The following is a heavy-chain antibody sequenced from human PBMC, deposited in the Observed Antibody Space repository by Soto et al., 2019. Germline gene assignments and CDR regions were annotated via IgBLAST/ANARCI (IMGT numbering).Heavy chain of an antibody. D-gene: IGHD3-3*01. Sequence: ASVKVSCKASGYTFTSYYMHWVRQAPGQGLEWMGIINPSGGSTSYAQKFQGRVTMTRDTSTSTVYMALSSLRSEDTAVYYCARDGGGTIFGVVVYYGMDVWGQGTTVTVSS. CDR1: GYTFTSYY. CDR2: INPSGGST. J-gene: IGHJ6*02. V-gene: IGHV1-46*01. CDR3: ARDGGGTIFGVVVYYGMDV.